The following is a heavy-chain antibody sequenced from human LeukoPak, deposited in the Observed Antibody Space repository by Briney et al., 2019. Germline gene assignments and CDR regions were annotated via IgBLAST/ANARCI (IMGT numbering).Heavy chain of an antibody. J-gene: IGHJ4*02. V-gene: IGHV3-48*03. CDR2: ISGSGSII. CDR1: GFTFSSYE. Sequence: GGSLRLSCAASGFTFSSYEMNWVRQAPGKGLEWVSYISGSGSIIYYADSVKVRFTISRDNAKNSLYLQMNSLRAEDTAVYYCARHLYGGDYWGQGTPVTVSS. D-gene: IGHD4-17*01. CDR3: ARHLYGGDY.